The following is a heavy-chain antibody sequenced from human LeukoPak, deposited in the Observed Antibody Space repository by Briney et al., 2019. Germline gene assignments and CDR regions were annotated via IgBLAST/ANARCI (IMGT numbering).Heavy chain of an antibody. V-gene: IGHV3-30*18. Sequence: GGSLRLSCAASGFTFSNYAMHWVRQAPGKGLEWVAVISYDGSNKYYADSVKGRFTISRDNSKNTLYLQMNSLRAEDTAVYYCAKGRKAMDYWGQGTLVTVSS. CDR2: ISYDGSNK. CDR3: AKGRKAMDY. CDR1: GFTFSNYA. J-gene: IGHJ4*02. D-gene: IGHD5-18*01.